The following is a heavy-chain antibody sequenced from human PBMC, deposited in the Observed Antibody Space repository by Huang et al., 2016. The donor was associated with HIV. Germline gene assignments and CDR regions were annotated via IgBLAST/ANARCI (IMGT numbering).Heavy chain of an antibody. CDR1: GYTFSNYA. J-gene: IGHJ6*03. D-gene: IGHD6-13*01. CDR2: SNANTGDP. V-gene: IGHV7-4-1*02. CDR3: VRPAAPTRYYYYEYMDV. Sequence: QVQLVQSGSEVKKPGASVKVSCKASGYTFSNYALNWVRQAPGQGLEWMGGSNANTGDPTYALAFTGRFVFSLDTSVSTAYLQINGLKAEDTAVYYCVRPAAPTRYYYYEYMDVWGQGTTVTVS.